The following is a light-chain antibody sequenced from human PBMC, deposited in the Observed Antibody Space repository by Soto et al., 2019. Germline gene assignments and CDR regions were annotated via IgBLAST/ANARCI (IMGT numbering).Light chain of an antibody. Sequence: QSVLTQPASVSGSPGQSITISCTGTSSDVGGYNYVSWYQQHPGKAPKLIIYEVSNRPSGVSNRFSGSKSGNTASLTISGLQAEDEADYYCNSYTSRITLVFGGGTQLTVL. CDR2: EVS. CDR1: SSDVGGYNY. V-gene: IGLV2-14*01. CDR3: NSYTSRITLV. J-gene: IGLJ3*02.